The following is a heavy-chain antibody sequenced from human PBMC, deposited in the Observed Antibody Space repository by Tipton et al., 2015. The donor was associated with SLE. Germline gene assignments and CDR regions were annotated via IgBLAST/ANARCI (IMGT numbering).Heavy chain of an antibody. CDR2: INEDGTIT. D-gene: IGHD2-2*01. Sequence: SLRLSCAASGFSFSSYGMHWIRQAPGKGLVWVSRINEDGTITSYEDSVKGRFTISRDNAKNILYLQMNSLRVEDTALYFCARGIDPTSSRISDYWGQGTLPSVSS. V-gene: IGHV3-74*01. CDR3: ARGIDPTSSRISDY. J-gene: IGHJ4*02. CDR1: GFSFSSYG.